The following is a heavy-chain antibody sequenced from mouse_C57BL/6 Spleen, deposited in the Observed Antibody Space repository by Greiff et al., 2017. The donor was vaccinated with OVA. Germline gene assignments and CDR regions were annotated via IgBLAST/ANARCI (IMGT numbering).Heavy chain of an antibody. D-gene: IGHD1-1*01. V-gene: IGHV7-3*01. CDR3: ASPPITSLVAGYWYFDV. CDR1: GFTFTDYY. J-gene: IGHJ1*03. Sequence: EVKLVESGGGLVQPGGSLSLSCAASGFTFTDYYMSWVRQTPGKALEWLGFIRNKANGYTTEYSASVKGRFTISIDKSHSILYLQMHALMAEDSATFYFASPPITSLVAGYWYFDVWGTGTTVTVSS. CDR2: IRNKANGYTT.